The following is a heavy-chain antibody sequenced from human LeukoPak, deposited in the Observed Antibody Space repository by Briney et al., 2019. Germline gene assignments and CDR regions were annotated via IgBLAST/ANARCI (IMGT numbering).Heavy chain of an antibody. V-gene: IGHV4-61*02. D-gene: IGHD3-22*01. CDR3: ARALYDSSLRATWFDP. J-gene: IGHJ5*02. CDR2: IYTSGST. Sequence: SQTLSLTCTVSGGSISSGSYYWSWIRQPAGKGLEWIGRIYTSGSTNYNPSPKSRVTISVDTSKNQFSLKLSSVTAADTAVYYCARALYDSSLRATWFDPWGQGTLVTVSS. CDR1: GGSISSGSYY.